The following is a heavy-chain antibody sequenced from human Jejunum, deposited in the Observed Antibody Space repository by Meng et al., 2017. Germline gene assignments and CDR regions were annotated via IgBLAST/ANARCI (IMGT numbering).Heavy chain of an antibody. CDR2: ISSNGGGT. V-gene: IGHV3-23*01. J-gene: IGHJ5*02. Sequence: GESLKISCAASGVTFSGYAMSWVRQAPGKGLEGVSGISSNGGGTYYADPVKGRFTISRDNSKNTLYLQMNSLRAEDTAVYYCAKDPYRGGPNWFDPWGQGTLVTVSS. CDR1: GVTFSGYA. CDR3: AKDPYRGGPNWFDP. D-gene: IGHD2-15*01.